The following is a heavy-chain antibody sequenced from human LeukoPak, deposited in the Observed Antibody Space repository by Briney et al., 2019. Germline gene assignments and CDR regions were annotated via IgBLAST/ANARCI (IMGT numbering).Heavy chain of an antibody. CDR3: ASTYCSSTSCYAAALWYFDY. CDR1: GGTFSSYA. V-gene: IGHV1-69*05. CDR2: IIPIFGTA. J-gene: IGHJ4*02. D-gene: IGHD2-2*01. Sequence: SVKVSCKASGGTFSSYAISWARQAPGQGLEWMGRIIPIFGTANYAQKFQGRVTITTDESTSTAYMELSSLRSEDTAVYYCASTYCSSTSCYAAALWYFDYWGQGTLVTVSS.